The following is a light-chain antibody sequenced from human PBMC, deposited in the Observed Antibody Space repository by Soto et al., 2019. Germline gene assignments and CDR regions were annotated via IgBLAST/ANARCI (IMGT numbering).Light chain of an antibody. CDR3: QQYYSYPIT. V-gene: IGKV1-16*01. Sequence: DIPLTQSPSSLSASVGDRVTIXXRVSQGISGYLNWYRQKPGKVPKIXIYAASSLQSGVPSRFSGSGSGTDFTLTISCLQSEDFAAYYCQQYYSYPITFGQGTRLDIK. CDR1: QGISGY. J-gene: IGKJ5*01. CDR2: AAS.